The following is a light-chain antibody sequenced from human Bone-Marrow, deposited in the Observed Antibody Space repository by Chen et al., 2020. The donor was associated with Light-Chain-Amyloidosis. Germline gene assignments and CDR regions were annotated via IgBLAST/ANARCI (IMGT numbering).Light chain of an antibody. CDR3: ISYPSSNTVL. J-gene: IGLJ2*01. V-gene: IGLV2-14*03. CDR2: DVT. Sequence: QSALTQPASVSGSPGQSITISCTGTSSDGGNYNFVSWYHQHPGKAPKLMIYDVTYRPSCVSHRLYGSKSDSTSSLTISVLQSEDESDYYCISYPSSNTVLFGGWTRLTVL. CDR1: SSDGGNYNF.